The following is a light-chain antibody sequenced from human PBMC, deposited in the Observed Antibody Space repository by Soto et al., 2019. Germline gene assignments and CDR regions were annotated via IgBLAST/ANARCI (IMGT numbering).Light chain of an antibody. CDR3: CSYAGSSTPYV. CDR2: EGS. J-gene: IGLJ1*01. CDR1: SSDVGRYNL. V-gene: IGLV2-23*01. Sequence: SALTQPSSVSGSPGQSITISCTGTSSDVGRYNLVSWYQQHPGKAPKLMIYEGSKRPSGVSNRFSGSKSGNTASLTISGLQAEDEADYYCCSYAGSSTPYVFGTGTKVTVL.